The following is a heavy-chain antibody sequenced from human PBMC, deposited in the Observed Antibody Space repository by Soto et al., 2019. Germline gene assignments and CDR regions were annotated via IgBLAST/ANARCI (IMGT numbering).Heavy chain of an antibody. V-gene: IGHV3-30*18. CDR2: ISYDGSNK. CDR1: GFTFNSYG. CDR3: AKDTYYNESTGHYVFDD. Sequence: QVQLVESGGGVVQPGTSLRLSCAASGFTFNSYGMHWVRQAPGKGLEWVAGISYDGSNKHYADSVKGRLTISRDNSKNTLYLEMSSLRDEDSAVYYGAKDTYYNESTGHYVFDDWGQGTLVTASS. D-gene: IGHD3-22*01. J-gene: IGHJ4*02.